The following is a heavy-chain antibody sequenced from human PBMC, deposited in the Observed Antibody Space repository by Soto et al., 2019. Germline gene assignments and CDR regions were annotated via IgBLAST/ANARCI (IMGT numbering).Heavy chain of an antibody. CDR2: ISGSGGGT. Sequence: EVQLLESGGGLVQPGGSLRLSCAASGFTFSSYAMSWVRPAPGKGLEWVSAISGSGGGTYYADSVKGRFTISRDNSKNMIYLRMNSLRVEDTAVYNCAKGGSTDYYGSGRNGASGGSGFYFYYMDVWGKGTTATVSS. V-gene: IGHV3-23*01. CDR3: AKGGSTDYYGSGRNGASGGSGFYFYYMDV. J-gene: IGHJ6*03. D-gene: IGHD3-10*01. CDR1: GFTFSSYA.